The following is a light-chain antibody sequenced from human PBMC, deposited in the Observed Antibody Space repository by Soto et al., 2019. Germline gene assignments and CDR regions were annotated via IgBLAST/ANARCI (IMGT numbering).Light chain of an antibody. Sequence: SNLSQSPSFLSASVGDKVTITWRASQGISSFLAWYQQKPGKAPNLLMYAASTLQSGVPSRFSGGESGTEYTLTISSLQPEDSATYYCQQLYIFPLTFGQGTRLAI. V-gene: IGKV1-9*01. CDR3: QQLYIFPLT. CDR1: QGISSF. J-gene: IGKJ5*01. CDR2: AAS.